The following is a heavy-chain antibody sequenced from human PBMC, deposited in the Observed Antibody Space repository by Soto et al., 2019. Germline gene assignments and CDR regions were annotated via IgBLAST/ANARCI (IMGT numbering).Heavy chain of an antibody. CDR2: IIPIFGTV. J-gene: IGHJ2*01. Sequence: QVQLVQSGAEVKKPGSSVKVSCKASGGTFSNYPISWVRQAPGQGLEWMGGIIPIFGTVNYAQKFQGRVTXTXEXSPXPAYMELRSLRSEDTAVYYCARGNHRWLQLWYFDLWGRGTLVTVSS. D-gene: IGHD5-12*01. V-gene: IGHV1-69*05. CDR3: ARGNHRWLQLWYFDL. CDR1: GGTFSNYP.